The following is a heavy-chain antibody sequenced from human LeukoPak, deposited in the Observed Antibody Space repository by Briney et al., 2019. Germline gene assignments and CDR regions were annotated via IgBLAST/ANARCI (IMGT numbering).Heavy chain of an antibody. CDR1: GLTFSSYA. CDR3: AKNDILTGPLDAFDI. Sequence: GGSLRLSCAASGLTFSSYAMSWVRQAPGRGLEWVSAITGSGGSTYYADSVKGRFTISRDNSKNTLYLQMNSLRAEDTAVYYCAKNDILTGPLDAFDIWGQGTMVTVSS. J-gene: IGHJ3*02. V-gene: IGHV3-23*01. CDR2: ITGSGGST. D-gene: IGHD3-9*01.